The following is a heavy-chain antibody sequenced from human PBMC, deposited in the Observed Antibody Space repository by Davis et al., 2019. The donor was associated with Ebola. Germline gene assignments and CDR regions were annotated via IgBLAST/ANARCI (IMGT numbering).Heavy chain of an antibody. V-gene: IGHV1-46*03. J-gene: IGHJ4*02. D-gene: IGHD3-22*01. CDR3: ARDRYSDGSGYFFEQSH. CDR1: GYTFTSYY. CDR2: INPSGGST. Sequence: ASVKVSCKASGYTFTSYYMHWVRQAPGQGLEWMGVINPSGGSTSSAQKFQGRVTMTRDTSTSTVYMELSSLRSEDTAMYYCARDRYSDGSGYFFEQSHWGQGTLVTVSS.